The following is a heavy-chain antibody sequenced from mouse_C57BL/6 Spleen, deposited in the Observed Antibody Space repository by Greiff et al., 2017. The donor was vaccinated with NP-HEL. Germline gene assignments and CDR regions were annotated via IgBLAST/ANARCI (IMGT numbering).Heavy chain of an antibody. J-gene: IGHJ3*01. CDR3: ARSDYVYGQAWFAY. V-gene: IGHV1-69*01. CDR1: GYTFTSYW. D-gene: IGHD2-2*01. Sequence: VQLQQPGAELVMPGASVKLSCKASGYTFTSYWMHWVKQRPGQGLEWIGEIDPSDSYTNYNQKFKGKSTLTVDKSSGTAYMQLSSLTSEDSAVYYCARSDYVYGQAWFAYWGQGTLVTVSA. CDR2: IDPSDSYT.